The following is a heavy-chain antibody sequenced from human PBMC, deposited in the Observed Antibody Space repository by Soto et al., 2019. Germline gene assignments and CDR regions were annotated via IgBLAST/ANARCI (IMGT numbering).Heavy chain of an antibody. CDR2: IGTYSGKT. Sequence: QVQLVQSGNEVKRPGASVKVSCKPSGYTFTSHDINWVRQAPGQGLEWMGWIGTYSGKTNYAQKFQGRVTMTTDTATSTAYLELRTLRSDDTAEYYCAVSAGQAHDFGGRFDYWGQETLVTVSS. CDR3: AVSAGQAHDFGGRFDY. D-gene: IGHD4-17*01. J-gene: IGHJ4*02. V-gene: IGHV1-18*04. CDR1: GYTFTSHD.